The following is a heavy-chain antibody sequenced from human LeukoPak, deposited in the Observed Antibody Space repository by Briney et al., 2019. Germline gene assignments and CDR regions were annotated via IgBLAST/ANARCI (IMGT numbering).Heavy chain of an antibody. CDR3: ASSLTSGKVVTAIGS. D-gene: IGHD2-21*02. Sequence: GGSLNISCKGSGYSFTSYWFGWVRQMPGKGLEGLGIIYPGDSDTSYSPSFQGQVTISAAKSVSTAYLQWSSLKASDTAMYYCASSLTSGKVVTAIGSWGQGTLVTVSS. V-gene: IGHV5-51*01. CDR1: GYSFTSYW. CDR2: IYPGDSDT. J-gene: IGHJ4*02.